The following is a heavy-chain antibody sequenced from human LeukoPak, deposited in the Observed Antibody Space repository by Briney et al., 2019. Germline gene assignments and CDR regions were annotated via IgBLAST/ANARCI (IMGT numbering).Heavy chain of an antibody. CDR1: GYTFTGYY. D-gene: IGHD3-22*01. Sequence: GASVKVSCKASGYTFTGYYMHWVRQAPGQGLEWMGWINPNSGGTNYARKFQGRVTMTRDTSISTAYMELSRLRSDDTAVYYCARGAYYYDSSGYLVDYWGQGTLVTVSS. J-gene: IGHJ4*02. CDR2: INPNSGGT. CDR3: ARGAYYYDSSGYLVDY. V-gene: IGHV1-2*02.